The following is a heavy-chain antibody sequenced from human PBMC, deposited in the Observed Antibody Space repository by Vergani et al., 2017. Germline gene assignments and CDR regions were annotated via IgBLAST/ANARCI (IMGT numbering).Heavy chain of an antibody. CDR1: EYSFGNYW. J-gene: IGHJ4*02. D-gene: IGHD1-1*01. Sequence: EVKLVQSGPEMRKPGESLKISCKGSEYSFGNYWIGWVRQMPGKGLEWMGIIYPADSDTRYSPSFQGQVTISADKSISTAFLQWDSLKASDTALYYCARHTTYTDSWGQGTLVTVSS. V-gene: IGHV5-51*01. CDR3: ARHTTYTDS. CDR2: IYPADSDT.